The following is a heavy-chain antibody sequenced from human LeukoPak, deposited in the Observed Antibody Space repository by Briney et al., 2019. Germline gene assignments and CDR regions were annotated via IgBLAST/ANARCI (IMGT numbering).Heavy chain of an antibody. CDR1: GFTFDDYA. D-gene: IGHD3-10*01. J-gene: IGHJ4*02. CDR3: AKGWFGELSHFDY. CDR2: ISWNSGSI. V-gene: IGHV3-9*01. Sequence: PGGSLRLSCAASGFTFDDYAMHWVRQAPGKGLEWVSGISWNSGSIGYADSVKGRFTISRDNAKNSLYLQMNSLRAEDTALYYCAKGWFGELSHFDYWGQGTLVTVSS.